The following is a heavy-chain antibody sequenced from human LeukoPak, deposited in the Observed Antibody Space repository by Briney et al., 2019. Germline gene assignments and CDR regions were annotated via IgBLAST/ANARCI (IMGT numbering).Heavy chain of an antibody. CDR3: AKDKVPDYYDSSGYYPPGDY. CDR2: MSWNGGSI. J-gene: IGHJ4*02. CDR1: GFSFEDYA. Sequence: PGGSLRLSCAASGFSFEDYAMHWVRQAPGKGLEWVSGMSWNGGSIGYADSVKGRFTISRDNSKNTLYLQMNSLRAEDTAVYYCAKDKVPDYYDSSGYYPPGDYWGQGTLVTVSS. V-gene: IGHV3-9*01. D-gene: IGHD3-22*01.